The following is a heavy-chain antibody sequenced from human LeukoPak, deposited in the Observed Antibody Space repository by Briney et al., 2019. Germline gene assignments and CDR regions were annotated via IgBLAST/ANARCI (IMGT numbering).Heavy chain of an antibody. V-gene: IGHV4-59*01. Sequence: PSETLSLTCAVYGGSFSGYYWSWIRQPPGKGLEWIGYIYYSGSTNYNPSLKSRVTISVDTSKNQFSLKLSSVTAADTAVYYCAGGSGYYSPPDYWGQGTLVTVSS. CDR1: GGSFSGYY. CDR2: IYYSGST. CDR3: AGGSGYYSPPDY. J-gene: IGHJ4*02. D-gene: IGHD3-22*01.